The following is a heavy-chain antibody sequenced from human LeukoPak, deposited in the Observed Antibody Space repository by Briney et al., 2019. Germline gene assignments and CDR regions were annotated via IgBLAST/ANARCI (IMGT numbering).Heavy chain of an antibody. V-gene: IGHV4-34*01. D-gene: IGHD5-12*01. J-gene: IGHJ4*02. CDR3: ASVEPATTNFGY. Sequence: SETLSLTCAVYGGSFSGYYWSWIRQPPGKGLEWIGEISHSGSTNHNPSLKSRVTISVDTSKNEVSLRLSSVTAADTAVYFCASVEPATTNFGYWGQGSLVTVSS. CDR1: GGSFSGYY. CDR2: ISHSGST.